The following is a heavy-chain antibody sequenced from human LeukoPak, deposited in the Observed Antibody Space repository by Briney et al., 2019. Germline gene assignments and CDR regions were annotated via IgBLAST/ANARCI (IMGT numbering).Heavy chain of an antibody. CDR1: EFTFSRYW. D-gene: IGHD6-13*01. CDR3: VLRYSSSWYVYYYYYMDV. Sequence: GGSLRLSCAASEFTFSRYWMSWVRQAPGKGLEWVANIKQDGSEKYYVDSVKGRFTISRDNAKNSLYLQMNSLRAEDTAVYYCVLRYSSSWYVYYYYYMDVWGKGTTVTVSS. V-gene: IGHV3-7*01. J-gene: IGHJ6*03. CDR2: IKQDGSEK.